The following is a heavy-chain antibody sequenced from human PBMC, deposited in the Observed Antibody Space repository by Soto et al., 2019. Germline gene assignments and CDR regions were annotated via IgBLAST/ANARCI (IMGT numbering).Heavy chain of an antibody. Sequence: PGGSLRLSCAASGFTFSAFAMNWVRQAPGKGLEWVSAITGSGGSTYYVDSVKGRFTISRDNSKNTLHLQMNSLRAEVSAVYYCAKLSGYDYYYYIDVWGKGTTVTVSS. CDR1: GFTFSAFA. J-gene: IGHJ6*03. CDR2: ITGSGGST. V-gene: IGHV3-23*01. CDR3: AKLSGYDYYYYIDV. D-gene: IGHD1-26*01.